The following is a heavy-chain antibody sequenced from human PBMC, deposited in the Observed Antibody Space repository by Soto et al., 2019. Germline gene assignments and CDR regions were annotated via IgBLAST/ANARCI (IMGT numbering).Heavy chain of an antibody. CDR3: ARVEQLVRFDP. V-gene: IGHV1-8*01. J-gene: IGHJ5*02. D-gene: IGHD6-6*01. CDR2: MNPNSGNT. CDR1: VYTFTSYD. Sequence: ASVKLSYQASVYTFTSYDINWVRHATGQGLEWMGWMNPNSGNTGYAQKFQGRVTITADESTRTAYMELSSLRSEDTAVYYCARVEQLVRFDPWGQGTLVTVSS.